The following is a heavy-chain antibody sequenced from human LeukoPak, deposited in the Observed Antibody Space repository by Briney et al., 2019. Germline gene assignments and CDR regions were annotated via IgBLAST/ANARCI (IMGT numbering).Heavy chain of an antibody. CDR2: ISPSGSP. V-gene: IGHV4-34*01. CDR3: ASVRHDPLEYYYYIDV. J-gene: IGHJ6*03. D-gene: IGHD2/OR15-2a*01. CDR1: GDSLSRYY. Sequence: PSETLSLTCAVSGDSLSRYYWTWIRQPPGKGLEWLGEISPSGSPKYNPSLKSRVTISVDTSKNQFSLRLTSVTAADTALYYCASVRHDPLEYYYYIDVWGKGTTVTVSS.